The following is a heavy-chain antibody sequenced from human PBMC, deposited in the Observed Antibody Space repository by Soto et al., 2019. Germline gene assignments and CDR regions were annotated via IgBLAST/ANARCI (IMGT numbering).Heavy chain of an antibody. CDR2: ISYRGTT. J-gene: IGHJ4*02. V-gene: IGHV4-31*03. Sequence: QVQLQESGPGLVEPSQTLSLTCTVSSVSVTSGGYYWTWIRQHPGKGLEWIGSISYRGTTYYNPSLKSRVTISVDTSENQFSLKLKSVTAADTAVYYCARARGTYSLIDFWGQGTLVTVSS. D-gene: IGHD1-26*01. CDR1: SVSVTSGGYY. CDR3: ARARGTYSLIDF.